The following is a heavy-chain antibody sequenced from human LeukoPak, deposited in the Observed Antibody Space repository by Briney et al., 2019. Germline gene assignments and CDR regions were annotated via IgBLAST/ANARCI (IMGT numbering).Heavy chain of an antibody. D-gene: IGHD5-24*01. CDR3: GRDSVEMGTIHSDY. CDR2: IYYSGST. V-gene: IGHV4-39*07. CDR1: GGSISSSDYF. J-gene: IGHJ4*02. Sequence: SETLSLTCTVSGGSISSSDYFWGWIRQAPGKGLEWIGSIYYSGSTYYNPSLKSRVTISADMSKNQFSLRLYSVTAADTAVYYCGRDSVEMGTIHSDYWGQGTLVTVSS.